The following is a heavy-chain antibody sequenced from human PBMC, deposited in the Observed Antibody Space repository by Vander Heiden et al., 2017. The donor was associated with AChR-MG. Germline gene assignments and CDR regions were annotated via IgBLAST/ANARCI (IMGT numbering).Heavy chain of an antibody. Sequence: QLQLQDSGPGLVKPSETLPLPCTVAGGSIRSSSYYWGWVRQPPGKGLEWIGSIYYSGNTDYNPSLKSRVTISVDTSRNQFSLKLSSVTAADTAVYYCARQNRGVWSGYQPWGQGTLVTVSS. J-gene: IGHJ5*02. CDR1: GGSIRSSSYY. CDR2: IYYSGNT. V-gene: IGHV4-39*01. CDR3: ARQNRGVWSGYQP. D-gene: IGHD3-3*01.